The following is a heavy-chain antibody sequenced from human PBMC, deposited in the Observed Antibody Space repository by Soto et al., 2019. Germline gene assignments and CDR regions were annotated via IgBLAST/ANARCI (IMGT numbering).Heavy chain of an antibody. D-gene: IGHD2-2*01. CDR1: GGPFSSYH. V-gene: IGHV1-69*08. J-gene: IGHJ5*02. CDR3: AKVVGITSTKWIGP. CDR2: IIPILGRA. Sequence: QVQLVQSGAEVKKPGSSVKLSCKASGGPFSSYHISWVRQAPGQGLEWVGRIIPILGRANNAQHFQGRVTISADTATDTAYMSLTSLTSEDTSVYYCAKVVGITSTKWIGPWGHGTLVTVYS.